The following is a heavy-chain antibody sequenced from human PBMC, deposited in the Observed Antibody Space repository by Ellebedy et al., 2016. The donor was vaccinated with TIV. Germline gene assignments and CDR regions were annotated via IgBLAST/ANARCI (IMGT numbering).Heavy chain of an antibody. CDR1: GGSISSSSYY. Sequence: GSLRLSCTVSGGSISSSSYYWGWIRQPPGKGLEWIGSIYYSGSTYYNPSLKSRVTISVDTSKNQFSLKLSSVTVADTAVYYCARRARYCSSTSCENWFDPWGQGTLVTVSS. V-gene: IGHV4-39*01. CDR2: IYYSGST. J-gene: IGHJ5*02. D-gene: IGHD2-2*01. CDR3: ARRARYCSSTSCENWFDP.